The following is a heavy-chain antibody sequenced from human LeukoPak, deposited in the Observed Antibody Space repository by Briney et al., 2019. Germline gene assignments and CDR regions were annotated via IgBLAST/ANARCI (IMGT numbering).Heavy chain of an antibody. CDR1: GYTFTGYY. CDR3: ARTLPITDYYGSGPYDMDV. CDR2: INPNSGGT. D-gene: IGHD3-10*01. J-gene: IGHJ6*02. V-gene: IGHV1-2*02. Sequence: ASVKVSCKASGYTFTGYYMHWVRQAPGQGLEWMGWINPNSGGTNYAQKFQGRVTMTRDTSISTAYMELSRLRSDDTAVYYCARTLPITDYYGSGPYDMDVWGQGTTVTVSS.